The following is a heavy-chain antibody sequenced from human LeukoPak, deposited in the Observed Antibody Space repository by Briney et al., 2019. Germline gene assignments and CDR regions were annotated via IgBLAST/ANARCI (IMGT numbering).Heavy chain of an antibody. CDR3: ARHSSPRYYFDS. J-gene: IGHJ4*02. Sequence: GESLKISCKASGYRFTDYWISWVRQMPGRGLEWMGRIDPSDSYRNYSPSFQGHVTISTDKSINTAYLQWSSLKASDTAIYYCARHSSPRYYFDSWGRGTLVAVSS. CDR2: IDPSDSYR. CDR1: GYRFTDYW. V-gene: IGHV5-10-1*01.